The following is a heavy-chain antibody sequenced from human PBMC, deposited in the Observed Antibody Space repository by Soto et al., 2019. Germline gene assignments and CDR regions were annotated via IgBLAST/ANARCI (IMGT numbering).Heavy chain of an antibody. V-gene: IGHV1-69*05. J-gene: IGHJ4*02. CDR3: ARASGIGVGTTSY. CDR2: FIPVYRTL. Sequence: GASVKVSCKASGGSFGKSAINWVRQTPGQGLEWLGGFIPVYRTLNYAQKFQGRVTMTTDTSTNTAYMELRSLTSDDTAVYYCARASGIGVGTTSYWGQGTLVTVSS. D-gene: IGHD3-22*01. CDR1: GGSFGKSA.